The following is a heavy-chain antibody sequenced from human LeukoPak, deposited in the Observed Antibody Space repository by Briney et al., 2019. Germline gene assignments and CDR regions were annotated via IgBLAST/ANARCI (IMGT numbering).Heavy chain of an antibody. V-gene: IGHV4-4*07. CDR3: ARGRRAPYYFDY. J-gene: IGHJ4*02. CDR1: GGSTSSYY. CDR2: IYTSGST. Sequence: SGTLSLTCTVSGGSTSSYYWSWIRQPAGKGLEWIGRIYTSGSTNYNPSLKSRVTMSVDTSKNQFSLKLSSVTAADTAVYYCARGRRAPYYFDYWGQGTLVTVSS.